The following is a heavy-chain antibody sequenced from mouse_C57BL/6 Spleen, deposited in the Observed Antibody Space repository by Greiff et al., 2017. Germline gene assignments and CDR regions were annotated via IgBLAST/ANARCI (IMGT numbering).Heavy chain of an antibody. CDR2: ISSGSSTI. D-gene: IGHD2-2*01. Sequence: DVKLQESGGGLVKPGGSLKLSCAASGFTFSDYGMHWVRQAPEKGLEWVAYISSGSSTIYYADTVKGRFTISRDNAKNTLFLQLTSLRSEDTAMYYCATMVTRGYYAMDYWGQGTSVTVSS. J-gene: IGHJ4*01. CDR1: GFTFSDYG. V-gene: IGHV5-17*01. CDR3: ATMVTRGYYAMDY.